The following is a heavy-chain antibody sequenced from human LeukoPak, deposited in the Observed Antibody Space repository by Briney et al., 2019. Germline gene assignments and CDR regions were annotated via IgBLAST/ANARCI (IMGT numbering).Heavy chain of an antibody. V-gene: IGHV1-24*01. Sequence: ASVKVSCKVSGYTLTELSMHWVRQAPGKGLEWMGGFDPEDGETIYAQKFQGRVTMTRNTSISTAYMELSSLRSEDTAVYYCARGRGIFGVVFNWFDPWGQGTLVTVSS. CDR2: FDPEDGET. CDR1: GYTLTELS. D-gene: IGHD3-3*01. CDR3: ARGRGIFGVVFNWFDP. J-gene: IGHJ5*02.